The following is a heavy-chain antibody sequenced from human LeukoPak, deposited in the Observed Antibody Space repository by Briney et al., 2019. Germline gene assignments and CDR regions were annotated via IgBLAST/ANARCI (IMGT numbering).Heavy chain of an antibody. Sequence: GGSLRLSCAASGFTLSNYDMHWVRQTTGKGLEWLSGIGTAGDRYYPASVKGRFTISREIAKSSLYLQMNSLRAEDTAVYYCARVGLGAVHDAFDIWGQGTTVTVSS. V-gene: IGHV3-13*04. CDR2: IGTAGDR. CDR1: GFTLSNYD. D-gene: IGHD1-26*01. CDR3: ARVGLGAVHDAFDI. J-gene: IGHJ3*02.